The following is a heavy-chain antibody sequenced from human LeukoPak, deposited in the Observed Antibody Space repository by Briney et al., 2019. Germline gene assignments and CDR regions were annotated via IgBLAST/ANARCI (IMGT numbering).Heavy chain of an antibody. J-gene: IGHJ4*02. V-gene: IGHV1-2*02. CDR1: GYTFTVYY. CDR2: INPNSGGT. Sequence: ASVKVSSKASGYTFTVYYMHWVRQAPGQGREWMGWINPNSGGTNYALKFQGRVTMTRDTSISTAYMELSRLRSNDTAVYYCARVLRAAAGTRLAYPAWGQGTLVTVSS. CDR3: ARVLRAAAGTRLAYPA. D-gene: IGHD6-13*01.